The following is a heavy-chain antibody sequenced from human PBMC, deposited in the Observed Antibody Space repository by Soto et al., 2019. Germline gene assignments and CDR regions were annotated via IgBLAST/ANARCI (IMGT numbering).Heavy chain of an antibody. D-gene: IGHD1-26*01. Sequence: ASVKVSCKASGGTFSSYAISWVRQAPGQGLEWMGGIIPIFGTANYAQKFQGRVTITADESTSTAYMELSSLRSEDTAVYYCARDKPYSGSYSTLYYFDYWGQGTLVTVSS. CDR1: GGTFSSYA. J-gene: IGHJ4*02. CDR3: ARDKPYSGSYSTLYYFDY. V-gene: IGHV1-69*13. CDR2: IIPIFGTA.